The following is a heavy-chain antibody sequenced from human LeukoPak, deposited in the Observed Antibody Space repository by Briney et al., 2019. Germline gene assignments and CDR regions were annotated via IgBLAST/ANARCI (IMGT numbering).Heavy chain of an antibody. J-gene: IGHJ4*02. D-gene: IGHD3-16*02. CDR2: ISSSSSYI. Sequence: GGSLRLSCAASGFTFSSYSMNWVRQAPGKGLEWVSSISSSSSYIYYADSVKGRFTISRDNAKNSLYLQMNSLRAEDTAVYYCAGDPYVWGSYRYPDYWGQGTLVTVSS. V-gene: IGHV3-21*01. CDR1: GFTFSSYS. CDR3: AGDPYVWGSYRYPDY.